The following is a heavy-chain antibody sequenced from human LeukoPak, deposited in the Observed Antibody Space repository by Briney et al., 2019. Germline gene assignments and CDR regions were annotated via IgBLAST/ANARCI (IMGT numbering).Heavy chain of an antibody. CDR1: GASDGSISSYS. CDR3: ARAWYSHGTFDH. J-gene: IGHJ4*02. D-gene: IGHD5-18*01. CDR2: LFSSGST. Sequence: SETLSLTCTVSGASDGSISSYSWSWIRQPPGKGLEWIGYLFSSGSTNYQPSLKSRVTISMDMSKNQFSLKLNSVTAADTAIYYCARAWYSHGTFDHWGQGTLVTVSS. V-gene: IGHV4-59*01.